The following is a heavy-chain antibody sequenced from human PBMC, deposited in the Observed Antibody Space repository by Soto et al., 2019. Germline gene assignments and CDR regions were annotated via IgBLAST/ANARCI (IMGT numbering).Heavy chain of an antibody. J-gene: IGHJ4*02. CDR2: IIPIFGTA. V-gene: IGHV1-69*01. Sequence: QVQLVQSGAEVKKPGSSVKVSCKASGGTFSSSSIYWLQQAPGQGLEWMGEIIPIFGTANYAQKFQGRVTITADESTSTAYMELSSLRSEDTAVYYCARDGGRHSGGIDYWGQGTLVTVSS. D-gene: IGHD1-26*01. CDR1: GGTFSSSS. CDR3: ARDGGRHSGGIDY.